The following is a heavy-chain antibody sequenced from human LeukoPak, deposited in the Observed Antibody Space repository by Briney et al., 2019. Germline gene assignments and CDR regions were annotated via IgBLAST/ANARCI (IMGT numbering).Heavy chain of an antibody. CDR1: GYTFTSYD. CDR3: ARDFWGESGYPDAFDI. D-gene: IGHD3-3*01. J-gene: IGHJ3*02. CDR2: INPSGSST. Sequence: ASVKVSCKASGYTFTSYDMHWVRQAPGQGLEWMGLINPSGSSTSYAQKFQGRLSLTRDMSTSTDYMELSSLRSEDTAVYYCARDFWGESGYPDAFDIWGQGTMVTVSS. V-gene: IGHV1-46*01.